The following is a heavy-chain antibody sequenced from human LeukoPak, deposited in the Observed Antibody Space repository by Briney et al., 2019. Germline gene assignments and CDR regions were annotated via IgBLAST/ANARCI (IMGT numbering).Heavy chain of an antibody. CDR3: ARSVYCISTSCYLEGEAFDI. J-gene: IGHJ3*02. V-gene: IGHV1-18*01. Sequence: ASVKVSCKASGYTLTNYGISWVRQAPGQGLEWMGWISAYNGNTNYAQELQGRATMTTDTSTNTAYMELRSLRPDDTAVYYCARSVYCISTSCYLEGEAFDIWGRGTMVTVSS. D-gene: IGHD2-2*01. CDR2: ISAYNGNT. CDR1: GYTLTNYG.